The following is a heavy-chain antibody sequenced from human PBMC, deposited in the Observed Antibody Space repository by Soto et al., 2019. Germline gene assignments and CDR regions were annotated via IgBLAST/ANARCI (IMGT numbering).Heavy chain of an antibody. D-gene: IGHD6-13*01. CDR1: GCTFSSYA. CDR3: AKDWGAAAGTGQTFDY. CDR2: ISGSGGST. V-gene: IGHV3-23*01. Sequence: PGGSLRLSCAASGCTFSSYAMSWVRQAPGKGLEWVSAISGSGGSTYYADSVKGRFTISRDNSKNTLYLQMNSLRAEDTAVYYCAKDWGAAAGTGQTFDYWGQGTLVTVSS. J-gene: IGHJ4*02.